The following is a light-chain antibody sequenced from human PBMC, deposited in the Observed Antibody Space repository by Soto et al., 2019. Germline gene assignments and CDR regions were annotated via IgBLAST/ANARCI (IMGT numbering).Light chain of an antibody. CDR1: QSVSSSY. J-gene: IGKJ4*01. CDR3: QQSYSTPLT. V-gene: IGKV3D-20*02. CDR2: GAS. Sequence: EIVLTQSPATLSLSPGERATLSCRASQSVSSSYLAWYQQKPGQAPRLLIYGASSRATGIPDRFSGSGSGTEFTLTISSLQPEDFATYYCQQSYSTPLTFGGGTKVDIK.